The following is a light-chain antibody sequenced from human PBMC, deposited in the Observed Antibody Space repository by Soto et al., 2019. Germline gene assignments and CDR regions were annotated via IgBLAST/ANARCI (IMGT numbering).Light chain of an antibody. CDR3: KQYGSAAWT. CDR2: GAS. CDR1: QSVSSSY. Sequence: EIVLTQSPCTLSLSPGERATLYCRGSQSVSSSYLAWYQQKPGQAPRLLIYGASSRATGIPDRFSVSGSGTDFTLTISRLETEDFAVYYCKQYGSAAWTFGKGTKVDIK. V-gene: IGKV3-20*01. J-gene: IGKJ1*01.